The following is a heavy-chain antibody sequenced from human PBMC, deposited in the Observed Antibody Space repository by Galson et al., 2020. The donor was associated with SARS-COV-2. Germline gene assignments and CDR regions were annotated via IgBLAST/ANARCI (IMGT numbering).Heavy chain of an antibody. D-gene: IGHD6-6*01. CDR1: GGSISSSSYY. CDR3: AREEYSRGYDFFDP. J-gene: IGHJ5*02. Sequence: SETLSLTCTVSGGSISSSSYYWSWIRQPPGKGLEWIGSIHYSGGTYYNPSLKSRVTISINTSKNQFSLKLSSVTAADAAVYYCAREEYSRGYDFFDPWGQGTLVTVSS. V-gene: IGHV4-39*07. CDR2: IHYSGGT.